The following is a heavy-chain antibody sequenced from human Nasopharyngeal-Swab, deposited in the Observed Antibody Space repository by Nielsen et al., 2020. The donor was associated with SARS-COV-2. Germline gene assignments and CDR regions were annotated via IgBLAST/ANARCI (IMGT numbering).Heavy chain of an antibody. J-gene: IGHJ6*03. Sequence: GGSLRLSCVASGFTFNRYAFHWVRQAPGKGLEWLAVVSFDGSNQHYADSVKGRFPMSRDNPSNTLYLKMNSLRAEDTAVYYCARDSHYCSNGVCFNYYYMDVWGKGTTVTVSS. CDR3: ARDSHYCSNGVCFNYYYMDV. CDR2: VSFDGSNQ. D-gene: IGHD2-8*01. CDR1: GFTFNRYA. V-gene: IGHV3-30*04.